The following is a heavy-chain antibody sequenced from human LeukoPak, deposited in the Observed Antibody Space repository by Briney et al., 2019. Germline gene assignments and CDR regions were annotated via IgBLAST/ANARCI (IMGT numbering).Heavy chain of an antibody. J-gene: IGHJ5*02. D-gene: IGHD3-22*01. CDR3: ARGVNYYDSSGYYLKWFDP. V-gene: IGHV3-64*01. CDR2: ISSNGGST. CDR1: GFTFSSYA. Sequence: GGSLRLSCAASGFTFSSYAMHWVRQAPGKGLEYVSAISSNGGSTYYANSVKGRFTISRDNSKNTLYLQMGSLRAEDMAVYYCARGVNYYDSSGYYLKWFDPWGQGTLVTV.